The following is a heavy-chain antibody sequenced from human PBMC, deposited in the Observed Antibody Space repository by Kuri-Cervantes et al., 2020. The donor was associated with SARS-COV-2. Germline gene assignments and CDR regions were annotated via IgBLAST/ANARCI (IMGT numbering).Heavy chain of an antibody. CDR3: AKDRAGVHDF. D-gene: IGHD2-21*01. Sequence: LSLTCAASGFTFSSYAMHWVRQAPGKGLEWVAVISYDGGNKYYADSVKGRFTISRDNSQNTLHLQMKSLRDEDTAIYYCAKDRAGVHDFWGQGTLVTVSS. J-gene: IGHJ4*02. CDR1: GFTFSSYA. V-gene: IGHV3-30-3*01. CDR2: ISYDGGNK.